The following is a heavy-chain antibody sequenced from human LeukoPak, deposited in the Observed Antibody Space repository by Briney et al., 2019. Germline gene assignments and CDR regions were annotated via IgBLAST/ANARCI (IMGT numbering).Heavy chain of an antibody. D-gene: IGHD3-9*01. V-gene: IGHV3-30*18. J-gene: IGHJ6*01. Sequence: GRSLRLSCAASGFTFSSYGRHWVRQAPGKGLEGVAVISYDGSNKYYADSVKGRFTISRENKKNTLYLQMTSLRAEHTAVYYCAKGRYYDILPGWDSSGMDLWGQGTTVTVSS. CDR2: ISYDGSNK. CDR3: AKGRYYDILPGWDSSGMDL. CDR1: GFTFSSYG.